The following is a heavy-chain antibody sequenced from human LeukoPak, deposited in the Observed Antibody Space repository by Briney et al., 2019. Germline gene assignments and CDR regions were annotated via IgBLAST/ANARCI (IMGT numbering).Heavy chain of an antibody. D-gene: IGHD3-22*01. CDR1: GFTFDDFR. CDR2: INWSGTTT. J-gene: IGHJ4*02. V-gene: IGHV3-20*04. CDR3: ARDLYRIVVVPHYFDY. Sequence: GVSLRLSCAASGFTFDDFRMSWVRQVPGKGLEWVSDINWSGTTTAYSDSVKGRFTISRDNAKNSLYLQMNSLRAEDTAVYYCARDLYRIVVVPHYFDYWGQGTLVTVSS.